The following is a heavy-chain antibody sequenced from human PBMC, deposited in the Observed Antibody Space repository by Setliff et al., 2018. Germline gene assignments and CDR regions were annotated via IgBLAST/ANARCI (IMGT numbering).Heavy chain of an antibody. CDR1: GGSISSASYY. CDR3: ARLSGFLYMDV. V-gene: IGHV4-61*02. J-gene: IGHJ6*03. CDR2: IYTSVSGSN. Sequence: SETLSLTCTVSGGSISSASYYWSWIRQPAGKGLEWIGRIYTSVSGSNKYNPSLKSRVTISVDTSKNQFSLMLSSVTAADTAVYYCARLSGFLYMDVWGKGTTVTAP. D-gene: IGHD3-3*01.